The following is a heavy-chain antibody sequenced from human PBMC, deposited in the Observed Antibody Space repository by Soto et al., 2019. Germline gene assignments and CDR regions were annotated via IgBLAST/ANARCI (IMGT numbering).Heavy chain of an antibody. CDR1: GGSINSGGSF. J-gene: IGHJ5*01. D-gene: IGHD3-22*01. CDR2: LSHTGNT. V-gene: IGHV4-31*03. Sequence: QVQLQESGPGLVKPSQTLSLICTVSGGSINSGGSFWTWIRQHPGRAPEWIGYLSHTGNTYYNPSLKSRVLMSVDRSKTLLSLRLRSVTAADTAVYYCARGLYEPNWFDSWGQGTLVTVSS. CDR3: ARGLYEPNWFDS.